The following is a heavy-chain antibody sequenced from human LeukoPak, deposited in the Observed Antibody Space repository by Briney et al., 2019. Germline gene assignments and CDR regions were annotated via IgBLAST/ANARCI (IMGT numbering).Heavy chain of an antibody. CDR2: MNLNSGNT. D-gene: IGHD1-1*01. J-gene: IGHJ6*02. CDR1: GYTFTSYD. Sequence: EASVKVSCKASGYTFTSYDINWVRQATGQGLEWMGWMNLNSGNTGYAQKFQGRVTMTRNTSISTAYMELSSLRSEDTAVYYCARGPNESNYYYYGMDVWGQGTTVTVSS. CDR3: ARGPNESNYYYYGMDV. V-gene: IGHV1-8*01.